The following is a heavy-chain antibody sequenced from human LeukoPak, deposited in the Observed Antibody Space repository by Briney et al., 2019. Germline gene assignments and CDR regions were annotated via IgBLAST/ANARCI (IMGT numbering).Heavy chain of an antibody. CDR1: GGTFSSYA. Sequence: SVKVSCKASGGTFSSYAISWVRQAPGQGLEWMGGIIPIFGTANYAQKFQGRATITADESTSTAYMELSSLRSEDTAVYYCARTMVRGYYFDYWGQGTLVTVSS. J-gene: IGHJ4*02. CDR2: IIPIFGTA. CDR3: ARTMVRGYYFDY. V-gene: IGHV1-69*01. D-gene: IGHD3-10*01.